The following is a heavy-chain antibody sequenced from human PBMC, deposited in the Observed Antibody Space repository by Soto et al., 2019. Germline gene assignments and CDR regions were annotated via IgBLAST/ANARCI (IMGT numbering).Heavy chain of an antibody. D-gene: IGHD1-1*01. CDR1: GGFVTSGSYY. CDR2: MSHSGGT. V-gene: IGHV4-34*01. Sequence: SETLSLTCAVYGGFVTSGSYYWSWIRQPPGKGLEWIGEMSHSGGTHFNPSLKSRVTISVDTSKNQFTLKMSSVTAADTALYYCARVERGTATTVVDAFDIWGPGTMVTISS. J-gene: IGHJ3*02. CDR3: ARVERGTATTVVDAFDI.